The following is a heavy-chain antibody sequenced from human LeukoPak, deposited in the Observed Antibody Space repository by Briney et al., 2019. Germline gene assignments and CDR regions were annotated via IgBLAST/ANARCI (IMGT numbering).Heavy chain of an antibody. V-gene: IGHV3-11*06. CDR2: ISSSSSYI. J-gene: IGHJ4*02. D-gene: IGHD1-1*01. CDR3: ARNPGTTFPFDY. CDR1: GFTFSDYY. Sequence: GGSLRLSCAASGFTFSDYYMSWIRQAPGKGLEWVSSISSSSSYIYYADSVKGRFTISRDNAKNSLYLQMNSLRAEDTAVYYCARNPGTTFPFDYWGQGTLVTVSS.